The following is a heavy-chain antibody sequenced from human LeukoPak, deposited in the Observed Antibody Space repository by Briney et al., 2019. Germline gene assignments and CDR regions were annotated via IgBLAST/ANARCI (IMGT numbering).Heavy chain of an antibody. Sequence: GGSLRLSCAASGFTFSSYWIHWVRHAPGKGLVWVSHINSDGSSATYADSVKGRLTISRDNAKNTVYLEMNSLRAEDTAVYYCVRGGVGCFDYWGQGALVTVSS. J-gene: IGHJ4*02. CDR1: GFTFSSYW. D-gene: IGHD6-19*01. CDR2: INSDGSSA. V-gene: IGHV3-74*01. CDR3: VRGGVGCFDY.